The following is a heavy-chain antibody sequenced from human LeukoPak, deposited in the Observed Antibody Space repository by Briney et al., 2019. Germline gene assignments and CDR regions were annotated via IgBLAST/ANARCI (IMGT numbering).Heavy chain of an antibody. CDR1: GDSVSSNSAA. D-gene: IGHD2-21*01. CDR3: ARAGDLAYCGGDCYSDFDY. Sequence: SQTLSLTCAISGDSVSSNSAAWTWIRQSPSRGLEWLGRTYYRSKWFHDYALSVKSRITINPDTSKNQFSLQLNSVTPEDTAVYYCARAGDLAYCGGDCYSDFDYWGQGTLVTVSS. J-gene: IGHJ4*02. V-gene: IGHV6-1*01. CDR2: TYYRSKWFH.